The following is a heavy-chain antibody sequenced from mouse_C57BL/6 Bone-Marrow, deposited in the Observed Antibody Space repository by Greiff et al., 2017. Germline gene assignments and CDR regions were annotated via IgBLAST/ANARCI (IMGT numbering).Heavy chain of an antibody. CDR3: ARGDYYGSRADY. J-gene: IGHJ2*01. CDR2: INPSNGGT. CDR1: GYTFTSYW. D-gene: IGHD1-1*01. Sequence: QVQLKQPGTELVKPGASVKLSCKASGYTFTSYWMHWVKQRPGQGLEWIGNINPSNGGTNYNEKFKSKATLTVDKSSSTAYMQLSSLTSEDSAVYYCARGDYYGSRADYWGQGTTLTVSS. V-gene: IGHV1-53*01.